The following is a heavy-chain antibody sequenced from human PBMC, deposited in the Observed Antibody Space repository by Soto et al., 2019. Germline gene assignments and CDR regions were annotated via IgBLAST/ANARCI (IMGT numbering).Heavy chain of an antibody. CDR1: GFTFDDYT. Sequence: PGGSLRLSCAASGFTFDDYTMHWVRQAPGKGLEWVSLISWDGGSTYYADSVKGRFTISRDNSKNSLYLQMNSLRTEDTAVYHCAKNQGVELVPLATVDWFDPWGQGSVVTVSS. CDR2: ISWDGGST. V-gene: IGHV3-43*01. CDR3: AKNQGVELVPLATVDWFDP. D-gene: IGHD1-26*01. J-gene: IGHJ5*02.